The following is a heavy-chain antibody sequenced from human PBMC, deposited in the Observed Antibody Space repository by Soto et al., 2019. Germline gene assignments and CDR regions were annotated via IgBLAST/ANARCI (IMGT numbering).Heavy chain of an antibody. D-gene: IGHD3-22*01. CDR2: ISSSSTI. CDR3: ARDSDDSSGSSFLGVYYFDY. J-gene: IGHJ4*02. V-gene: IGHV3-48*01. CDR1: GFTFSSYS. Sequence: EVQLVESGGGLVQPGGSLRLSCAASGFTFSSYSMNWVRQAPGKGLEWVSYISSSSTIYYADSVKGRFTISRHNAKNSLYLQMNSLRAEDTAVYYCARDSDDSSGSSFLGVYYFDYCGQGTLVTVSS.